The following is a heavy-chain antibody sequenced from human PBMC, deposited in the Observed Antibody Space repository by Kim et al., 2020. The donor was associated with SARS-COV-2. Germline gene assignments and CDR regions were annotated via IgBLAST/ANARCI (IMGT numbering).Heavy chain of an antibody. D-gene: IGHD2-15*01. V-gene: IGHV3-53*01. J-gene: IGHJ4*02. CDR2: GGST. CDR3: RFGSGGDY. Sequence: GGSTYYADPVKGRFTISRDNSKNTLYIQMNSLRAEDTAVYYCRFGSGGDYWGQGTLVTVSS.